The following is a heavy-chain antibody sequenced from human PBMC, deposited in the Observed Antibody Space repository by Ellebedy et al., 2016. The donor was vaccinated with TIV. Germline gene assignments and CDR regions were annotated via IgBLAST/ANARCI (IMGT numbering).Heavy chain of an antibody. V-gene: IGHV3-74*01. CDR3: ARDGYFHDGFDY. CDR1: GFTFTTYW. J-gene: IGHJ4*02. CDR2: IDSDGST. D-gene: IGHD2-15*01. Sequence: GGSLRLSCAASGFTFTTYWMHWARQAPGKGPVWISRIDSDGSTIYADSVQGRFTISRDNAKNTLYLQMNSLRVEDTAVYYCARDGYFHDGFDYWGQGTPVTVSS.